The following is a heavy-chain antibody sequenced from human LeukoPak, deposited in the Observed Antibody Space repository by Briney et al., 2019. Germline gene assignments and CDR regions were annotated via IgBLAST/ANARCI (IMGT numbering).Heavy chain of an antibody. CDR3: ARHDGYSYGLDYYYYYYMHV. J-gene: IGHJ6*03. Sequence: SETLSLTCTVSGYSISSGYYWGWIQQPPGKGLEWIGSIYHSGSTYYNPSLKSRVTISVDTSKNQFSLKLSSVTAADTAVYYCARHDGYSYGLDYYYYYYMHVWGKGTTVTVSS. D-gene: IGHD5-18*01. V-gene: IGHV4-38-2*02. CDR2: IYHSGST. CDR1: GYSISSGYY.